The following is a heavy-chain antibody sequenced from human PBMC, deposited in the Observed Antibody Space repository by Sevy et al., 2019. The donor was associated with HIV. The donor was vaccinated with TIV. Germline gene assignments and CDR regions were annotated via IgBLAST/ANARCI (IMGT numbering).Heavy chain of an antibody. D-gene: IGHD1-26*01. CDR2: IYYNGHI. CDR1: GGSITSLY. Sequence: SETLSLTCTVSGGSITSLYWNWIRQPPGKGLEWIANIYYNGHINYNPSLKSGGPLSLDTSKNQFSLRLSSETAADTAMYYCAGENAWGRGYSWGQGTLVTVSS. CDR3: AGENAWGRGYS. J-gene: IGHJ4*02. V-gene: IGHV4-59*08.